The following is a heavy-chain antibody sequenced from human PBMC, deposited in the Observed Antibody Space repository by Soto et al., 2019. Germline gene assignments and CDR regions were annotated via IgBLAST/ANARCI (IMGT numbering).Heavy chain of an antibody. D-gene: IGHD3-22*01. J-gene: IGHJ6*02. CDR2: ISYDGSNK. Sequence: GGSLRLSCAAAGFTFSSYGMHWVRQAPGKGLGWVAVISYDGSNKYQADSVKGRFTISRDNTKNTLYLQMNSLRAEDTAVYYCAKGYYDSSGSYGMDVWGQGTTVTVSS. CDR3: AKGYYDSSGSYGMDV. V-gene: IGHV3-30*18. CDR1: GFTFSSYG.